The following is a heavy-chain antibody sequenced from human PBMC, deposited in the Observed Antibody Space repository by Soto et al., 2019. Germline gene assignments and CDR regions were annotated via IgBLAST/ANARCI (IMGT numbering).Heavy chain of an antibody. V-gene: IGHV3-74*01. Sequence: EVQLVESGGGLVQPGGSLRLSCAASGFTFSSYWMHWVRQAPGKGLVWVSRINSDGSSTSYADSVKGRFTISRDNAKNTLYLQMNSLRAEDTAVYYCARDSLGEWELRSSDAFDIWGQGTMVTVSS. D-gene: IGHD1-26*01. CDR2: INSDGSST. CDR1: GFTFSSYW. J-gene: IGHJ3*02. CDR3: ARDSLGEWELRSSDAFDI.